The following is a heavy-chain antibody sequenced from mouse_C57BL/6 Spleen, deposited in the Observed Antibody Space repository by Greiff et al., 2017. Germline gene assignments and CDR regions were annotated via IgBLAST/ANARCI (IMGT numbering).Heavy chain of an antibody. Sequence: VKLQQPGAELVKPGASVKLSCKASGYTFTSYWMHWVKQRPGQGLEWIGMIHPNSGSTNYNEKFKSKATLTVDKSSSTAYMQLSSLTSEDSAVYYCARAYDYYPFDYWGQGTTLTVSS. D-gene: IGHD2-4*01. J-gene: IGHJ2*01. CDR2: IHPNSGST. V-gene: IGHV1-64*01. CDR3: ARAYDYYPFDY. CDR1: GYTFTSYW.